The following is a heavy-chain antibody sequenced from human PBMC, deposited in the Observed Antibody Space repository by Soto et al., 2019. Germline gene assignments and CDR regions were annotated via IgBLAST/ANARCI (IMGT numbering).Heavy chain of an antibody. CDR1: GFTFNNYA. V-gene: IGHV3-23*01. CDR2: ISGSGGRT. CDR3: AKIAEAVAGTVYGY. D-gene: IGHD6-19*01. J-gene: IGHJ4*02. Sequence: GGSLRLSCAASGFTFNNYAMGWVRQAAGKGLEWASAISGSGGRTYFADSVKGRFTISRDNSKNTLYLQLNSLRAEDTAVYYCAKIAEAVAGTVYGYWGQGTLVTVSS.